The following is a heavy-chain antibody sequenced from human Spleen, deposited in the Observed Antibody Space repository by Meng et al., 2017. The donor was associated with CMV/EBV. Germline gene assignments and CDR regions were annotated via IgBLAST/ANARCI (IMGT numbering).Heavy chain of an antibody. J-gene: IGHJ5*02. CDR2: IHPTTGST. V-gene: IGHV1-46*01. CDR3: ARAIDVDQVFPFDP. D-gene: IGHD2-2*01. Sequence: ASVKVSCKAFGYTFTSSYLYWVRQAPGQGLEWMGIIHPTTGSTNYAQRFQGRVTMTRDASTSTVYMELSSLRSEDTAVYYCARAIDVDQVFPFDPWGQGTLVTVSS. CDR1: GYTFTSSY.